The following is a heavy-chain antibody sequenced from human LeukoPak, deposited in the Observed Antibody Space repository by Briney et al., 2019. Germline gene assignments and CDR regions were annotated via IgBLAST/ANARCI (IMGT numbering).Heavy chain of an antibody. D-gene: IGHD2-21*02. CDR2: IHHSGST. CDR3: ARVVVTYAAFYFDY. V-gene: IGHV4-30-2*01. Sequence: SETLSLTCTVSGVSISSSHYYWSWIRQPPGKGLEWIANIHHSGSTFYNPSLKSRVTVSVDRSKNQFSLNLTSVTAADTAVYYCARVVVTYAAFYFDYWGQGTLVTVSS. J-gene: IGHJ4*02. CDR1: GVSISSSHYY.